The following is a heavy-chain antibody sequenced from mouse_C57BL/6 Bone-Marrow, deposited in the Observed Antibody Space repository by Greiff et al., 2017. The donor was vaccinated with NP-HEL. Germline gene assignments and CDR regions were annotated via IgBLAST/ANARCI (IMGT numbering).Heavy chain of an antibody. V-gene: IGHV1-63*01. CDR3: ARRGYWVDY. Sequence: VKVVESGAELVRPGTSVKMSCKASGYTFTNYWIGWAKQRPGHGLEWIGDIYPGGGYTNYNEKFKGKATLTADKSSSTAYMQFSSLTSEDSAIYYCARRGYWVDYWGQGTSVTVSS. CDR1: GYTFTNYW. J-gene: IGHJ4*01. D-gene: IGHD3-1*01. CDR2: IYPGGGYT.